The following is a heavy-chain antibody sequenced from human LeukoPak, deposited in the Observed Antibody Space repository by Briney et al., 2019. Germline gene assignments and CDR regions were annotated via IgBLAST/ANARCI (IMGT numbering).Heavy chain of an antibody. CDR1: GYTFTSYY. CDR3: ARALSGRRPNSPRFSY. D-gene: IGHD1-26*01. Sequence: ASVKVSCKASGYTFTSYYMHWVRQAPGQGLEWMGWINPNSGGTNYAQKFQGRVTMTRDTSISTAYMELSRLRSDDTAVYYCARALSGRRPNSPRFSYWGQGTLVTVSS. V-gene: IGHV1-2*02. J-gene: IGHJ4*02. CDR2: INPNSGGT.